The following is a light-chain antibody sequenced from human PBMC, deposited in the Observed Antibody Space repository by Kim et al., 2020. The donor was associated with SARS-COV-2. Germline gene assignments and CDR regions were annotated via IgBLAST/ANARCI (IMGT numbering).Light chain of an antibody. CDR3: QQTYSYPRT. CDR2: SAS. V-gene: IGKV1-39*01. J-gene: IGKJ2*02. Sequence: ASVGDRVTLTGRASQSISSYLNWYQQKPGKAPKLLIYSASSLQSGVPSKFSASGSGTDFSFTITSLQPEDAATYFCQQTYSYPRTFGQGTKLEI. CDR1: QSISSY.